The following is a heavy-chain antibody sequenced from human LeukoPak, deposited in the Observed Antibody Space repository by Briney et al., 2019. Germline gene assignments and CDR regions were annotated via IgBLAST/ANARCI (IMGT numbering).Heavy chain of an antibody. J-gene: IGHJ5*02. CDR3: ARAGGS. D-gene: IGHD3-10*01. V-gene: IGHV3-30*02. Sequence: GGSLRLSCAASGFTFTTYGMHWVRQAPGKGLEWVAFIRYDGSDKYYADSVRGRFTISRDNAKNTLYLQMNSLRAEDTAVYYCARAGGSWGQGTLVTVSS. CDR1: GFTFTTYG. CDR2: IRYDGSDK.